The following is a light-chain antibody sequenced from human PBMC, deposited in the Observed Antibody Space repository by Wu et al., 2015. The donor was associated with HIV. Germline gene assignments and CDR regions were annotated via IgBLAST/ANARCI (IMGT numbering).Light chain of an antibody. CDR3: QKYNTAPWT. CDR1: QSVGTY. J-gene: IGKJ1*01. V-gene: IGKV3-11*01. Sequence: EIVLTQSPVTLSLSPGERATLSCRASQSVGTYLSWYQQKPDQPPRLLIYDSSIRATGIPARFSGSGSGTDFTLTISSLQPEDVATYYCQKYNTAPWTFGQGTKVEMK. CDR2: DSS.